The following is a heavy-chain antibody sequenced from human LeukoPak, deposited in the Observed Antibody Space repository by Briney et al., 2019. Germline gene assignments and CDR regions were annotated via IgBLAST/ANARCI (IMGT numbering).Heavy chain of an antibody. J-gene: IGHJ4*02. CDR1: GGSISSYY. Sequence: PEPLSLTCTVSGGSISSYYWSWIRQPPRKGREWVGYIYYSGSTHHNPSLKSRASIPVDKSKKQFSLNLSCVTAADTAVYYCAISGFQLRFDYWGQGTQVTVSS. CDR2: IYYSGST. D-gene: IGHD2-2*01. CDR3: AISGFQLRFDY. V-gene: IGHV4-59*01.